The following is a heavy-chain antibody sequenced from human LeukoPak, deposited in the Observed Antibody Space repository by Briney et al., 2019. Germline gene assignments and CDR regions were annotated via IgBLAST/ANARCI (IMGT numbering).Heavy chain of an antibody. CDR1: GFTFSSYE. CDR3: ARDRVLWFGELFSYYYYGMDV. V-gene: IGHV3-48*03. Sequence: GGSLRLSCAASGFTFSSYEMNWVRQAPGKGLEWVSYISSSGSTIYYADSVKGRFTISRDNAKNSLYLQMNSLRAEDTAVYYCARDRVLWFGELFSYYYYGMDVWGQGTTVTVSS. CDR2: ISSSGSTI. D-gene: IGHD3-10*01. J-gene: IGHJ6*02.